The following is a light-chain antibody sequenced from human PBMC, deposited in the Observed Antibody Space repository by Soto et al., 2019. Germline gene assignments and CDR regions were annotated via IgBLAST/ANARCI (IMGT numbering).Light chain of an antibody. CDR3: QQSYSTR. J-gene: IGKJ5*01. CDR1: QSISTY. Sequence: DIQMTQSPSSLSASVGDRVTITCRASQSISTYLHWYQQKPGKAPNLLIYAASSLQSGVPSRFSGSGSGTDFTLTISSLQPEDFATYYCQQSYSTRFGQGTRLEIK. V-gene: IGKV1-39*01. CDR2: AAS.